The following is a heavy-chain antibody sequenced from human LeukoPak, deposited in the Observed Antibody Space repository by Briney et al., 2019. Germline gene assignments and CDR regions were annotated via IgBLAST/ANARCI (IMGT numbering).Heavy chain of an antibody. CDR3: ARGGEKGSELDY. D-gene: IGHD1-26*01. J-gene: IGHJ4*02. Sequence: GGSLRLSCAASGFTFSSYGMHWVRQAPGKGLEWVAVIWYDGSNKYYADSVKGRFTISRDNSKNTLYLQMNSLRAEDTAVYYCARGGEKGSELDYWGQGTLVTVSS. CDR2: IWYDGSNK. CDR1: GFTFSSYG. V-gene: IGHV3-33*01.